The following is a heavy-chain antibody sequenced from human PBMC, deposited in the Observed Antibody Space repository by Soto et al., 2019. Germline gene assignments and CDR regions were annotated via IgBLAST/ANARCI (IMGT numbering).Heavy chain of an antibody. CDR3: ARGAAGRYYSDY. Sequence: EVQLVESGGGLVQPGGSLRLSCAASGFTFSSYWIHWVRQAPGKGLVWVSRINGDGRTTNYADSVRGQFAISRDNAKNTVYLQRHSLRAEDTAVYCCARGAAGRYYSDYWGQGTLVTVSS. J-gene: IGHJ4*02. V-gene: IGHV3-74*01. CDR2: INGDGRTT. CDR1: GFTFSSYW. D-gene: IGHD2-15*01.